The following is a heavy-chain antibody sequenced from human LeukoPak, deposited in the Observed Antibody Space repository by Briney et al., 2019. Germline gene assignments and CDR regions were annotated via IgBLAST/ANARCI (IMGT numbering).Heavy chain of an antibody. J-gene: IGHJ5*02. CDR3: ARRITIFGVAPPGSWFDP. V-gene: IGHV4-59*08. CDR2: IYYSGNT. Sequence: SETLSLTCTVSGGSISSYYWSWIRQPPGKGLEWIGYIYYSGNTNYNPSLKSRVTILVDTSKNQFSLKLSSVTAADTAVYYCARRITIFGVAPPGSWFDPWGQGTLVTVSS. CDR1: GGSISSYY. D-gene: IGHD3-3*01.